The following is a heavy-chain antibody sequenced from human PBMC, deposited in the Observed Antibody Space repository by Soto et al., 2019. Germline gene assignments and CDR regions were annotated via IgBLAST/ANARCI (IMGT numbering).Heavy chain of an antibody. Sequence: PGGSLRLSCAASGFTFSSYWMNWVRQAPGKGLEWVANIKQDGSEKYYVDSVKGRFTISRDNAKNSLYLQMNSLRAEDTAVYHCARAGYSSGWRFDYWGQGTLVTVSS. V-gene: IGHV3-7*01. J-gene: IGHJ4*02. D-gene: IGHD6-19*01. CDR3: ARAGYSSGWRFDY. CDR1: GFTFSSYW. CDR2: IKQDGSEK.